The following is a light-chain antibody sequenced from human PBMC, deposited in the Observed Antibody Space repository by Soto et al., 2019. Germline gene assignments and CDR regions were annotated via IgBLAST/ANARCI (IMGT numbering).Light chain of an antibody. Sequence: QSVLTQPASVSGSPGQSITISCTGTSSDVGGYNHVSWYQQRPGKAPRLMIYEVSNRPSGVSNRFSGSKSGNTASLTISGLQAEDEADYFCSSYTSSRPHVFGTGTKVTVL. CDR1: SSDVGGYNH. CDR2: EVS. V-gene: IGLV2-14*01. CDR3: SSYTSSRPHV. J-gene: IGLJ1*01.